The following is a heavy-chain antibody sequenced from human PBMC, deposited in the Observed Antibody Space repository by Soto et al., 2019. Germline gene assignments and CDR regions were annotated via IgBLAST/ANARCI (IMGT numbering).Heavy chain of an antibody. CDR1: GYTXSSYA. Sequence: SXKVSFMAAGYTXSSYAMDVVRQAPGQSLEWMGWINAGNGNTKYSQKFQGRVTITSDTSAITAYIELSSLRSEDTAVYYFARDVSSWGLNWFDPWGQGTLVTVSS. D-gene: IGHD6-13*01. CDR3: ARDVSSWGLNWFDP. V-gene: IGHV1-3*01. J-gene: IGHJ5*02. CDR2: INAGNGNT.